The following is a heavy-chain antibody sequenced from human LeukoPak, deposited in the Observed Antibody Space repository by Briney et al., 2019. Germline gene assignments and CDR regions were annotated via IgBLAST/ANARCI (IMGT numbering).Heavy chain of an antibody. CDR3: AKGTTMQYYYYGMDV. J-gene: IGHJ6*02. D-gene: IGHD5-12*01. V-gene: IGHV3-9*01. CDR1: GFTFDDYA. CDR2: ISWNSGSI. Sequence: GGSLRLSCAASGFTFDDYAMHWVRQAPGKGLEWVSGISWNSGSIGYADSVKGRFTISRDNAKNSLCLQMNSLRAEDTALYYCAKGTTMQYYYYGMDVWGQGTTVTVSS.